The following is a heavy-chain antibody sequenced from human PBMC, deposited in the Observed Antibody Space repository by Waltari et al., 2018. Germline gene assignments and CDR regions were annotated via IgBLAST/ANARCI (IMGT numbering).Heavy chain of an antibody. CDR1: GYSLSSGYY. CDR2: IYHSGST. Sequence: QVQLQESGPGLVKPSETLSLTCAVSGYSLSSGYYWRWIRQPPGKGLEWIGSIYHSGSTYYNPSLKSRVTISVDTSKNQFSLKLSSVTAADTAVYYCARGPYSSSWYGWFDPWGQGTLVTVSS. CDR3: ARGPYSSSWYGWFDP. J-gene: IGHJ5*02. V-gene: IGHV4-38-2*01. D-gene: IGHD6-13*01.